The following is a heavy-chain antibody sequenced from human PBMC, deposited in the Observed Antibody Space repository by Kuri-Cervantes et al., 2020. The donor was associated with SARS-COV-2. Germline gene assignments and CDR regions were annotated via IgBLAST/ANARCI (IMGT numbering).Heavy chain of an antibody. Sequence: SGPTLVKPTQTLTLTCTFSGFSLTTIGVGVGWVRQPPGKALEWLALIFWNNNQRYSPSLESRLSITKDTSKNQVILTMTNVDPVDTATYYCAHSWYTSVHDYYVYAFDMWGPGKTVTVSS. J-gene: IGHJ3*02. CDR1: GFSLTTIGVG. CDR3: AHSWYTSVHDYYVYAFDM. CDR2: IFWNNNQ. D-gene: IGHD6-19*01. V-gene: IGHV2-5*01.